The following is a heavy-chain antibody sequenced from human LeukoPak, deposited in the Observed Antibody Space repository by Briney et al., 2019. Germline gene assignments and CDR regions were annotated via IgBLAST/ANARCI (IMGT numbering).Heavy chain of an antibody. V-gene: IGHV1-69*13. CDR3: ARVGYDFGEGLNWFDP. D-gene: IGHD5-12*01. J-gene: IGHJ5*02. Sequence: ASVKVSCKASGGTFSSYAISWVRQAPGQGLEWMGGIIPIFGTANYAQKFQGRVTITADESTSTAYMELSSLRSEDTAVYYCARVGYDFGEGLNWFDPWGQGTLVTVSS. CDR1: GGTFSSYA. CDR2: IIPIFGTA.